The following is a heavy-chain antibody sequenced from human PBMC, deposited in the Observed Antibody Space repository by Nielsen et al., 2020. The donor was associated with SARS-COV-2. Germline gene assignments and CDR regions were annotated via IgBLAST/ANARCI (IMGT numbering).Heavy chain of an antibody. D-gene: IGHD2-15*01. CDR1: GFTFSTYG. Sequence: GESLKISCAASGFTFSTYGMHWVRQAPGKGLEWVAAISYDGSNKYYVDSVKGRFTISRDNSKNTLYLQMGSLREEDTAVYYCAKDWTAIVVVPSGGVDYWGQGTLVTVSS. J-gene: IGHJ4*02. V-gene: IGHV3-30*18. CDR3: AKDWTAIVVVPSGGVDY. CDR2: ISYDGSNK.